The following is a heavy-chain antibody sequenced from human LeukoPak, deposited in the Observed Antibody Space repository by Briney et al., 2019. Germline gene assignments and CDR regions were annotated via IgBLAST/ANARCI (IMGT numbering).Heavy chain of an antibody. V-gene: IGHV4-59*01. Sequence: SETLSLTCIVSRGFISSYYWSWVRQTPGKGLEWIAFINYSGRIKYNPSLQSRVSISLDTSKNHFSLQLRSVMAADTAVYYCARLVDYDNSGDPDIFDIWGQGTIVSISS. CDR1: RGFISSYY. J-gene: IGHJ3*02. CDR3: ARLVDYDNSGDPDIFDI. D-gene: IGHD3-22*01. CDR2: INYSGRI.